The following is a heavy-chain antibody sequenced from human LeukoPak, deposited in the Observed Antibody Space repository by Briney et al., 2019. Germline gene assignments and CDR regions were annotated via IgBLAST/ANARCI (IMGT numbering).Heavy chain of an antibody. V-gene: IGHV3-74*01. CDR2: INDDGSTT. J-gene: IGHJ6*03. CDR1: GFTFSRYW. CDR3: ARGGLNTMVRGVIRYYYMDV. Sequence: PGGSLRLSCAASGFTFSRYWMNWVRQAPGKGLVWVSRINDDGSTTSYADSVKGRFTISRDNSKNTLYLQMNSLRAEDTAVYYCARGGLNTMVRGVIRYYYMDVWGKGTTVTISS. D-gene: IGHD3-10*01.